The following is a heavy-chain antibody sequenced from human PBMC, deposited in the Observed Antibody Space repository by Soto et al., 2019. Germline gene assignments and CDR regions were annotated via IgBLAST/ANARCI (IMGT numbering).Heavy chain of an antibody. CDR2: IHYSGTT. D-gene: IGHD6-13*01. CDR3: AAGEASSRNLAPYYLDF. CDR1: GGSMRNYF. J-gene: IGHJ4*02. V-gene: IGHV4-59*01. Sequence: XGTLALTCTVSGGSMRNYFWTGIRQPPGKGLEWIGYIHYSGTTSFFPSYNPSLRSRVTISEDTSKNQFSLKLLSVTTADTAVYFCAAGEASSRNLAPYYLDFWGQGTLVTVSS.